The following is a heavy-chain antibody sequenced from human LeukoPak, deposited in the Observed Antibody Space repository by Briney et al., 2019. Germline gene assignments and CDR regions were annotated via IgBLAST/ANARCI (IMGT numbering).Heavy chain of an antibody. V-gene: IGHV3-21*04. CDR3: ARAQMIRAGWFGR. Sequence: GGSLRLSCAASGVTFSTYIMNWVRQAPGKGLEWVSSISSSSNYIYYADSVKGRFTISRDNAKNSLYLQMNSLRTEDTAVYYCARAQMIRAGWFGRWGQGTLVTVSS. D-gene: IGHD3-10*01. CDR1: GVTFSTYI. CDR2: ISSSSNYI. J-gene: IGHJ5*02.